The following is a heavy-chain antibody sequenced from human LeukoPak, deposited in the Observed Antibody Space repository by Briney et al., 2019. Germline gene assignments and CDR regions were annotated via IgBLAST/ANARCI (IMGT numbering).Heavy chain of an antibody. Sequence: SETLSLTCTVSGYSISSGYYWGWIRQPPGKGLEWIGSIYHSASTYYNPSLKSRVTISVDTSKNQFSLKLSSVTAADTAVYYCARDRDGGAKFTMIWTYWGQGTLVTVSS. V-gene: IGHV4-38-2*02. J-gene: IGHJ4*02. CDR1: GYSISSGYY. D-gene: IGHD3-22*01. CDR3: ARDRDGGAKFTMIWTY. CDR2: IYHSAST.